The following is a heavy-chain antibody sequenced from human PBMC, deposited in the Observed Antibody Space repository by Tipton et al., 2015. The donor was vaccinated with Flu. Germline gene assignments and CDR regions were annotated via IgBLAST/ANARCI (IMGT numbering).Heavy chain of an antibody. CDR1: GGSISSSSYY. CDR3: ARDRASGSYLYYYYGMDV. V-gene: IGHV4-39*07. D-gene: IGHD3-10*01. Sequence: TLSLTCTVSGGSISSSSYYWGWIRQPPGKGPEWIGSIYYSGSTYYNPSLKRRVTISVDTSKNQFSLKLSSVTAADTAVYYCARDRASGSYLYYYYGMDVWGQGTTVTVSS. CDR2: IYYSGST. J-gene: IGHJ6*02.